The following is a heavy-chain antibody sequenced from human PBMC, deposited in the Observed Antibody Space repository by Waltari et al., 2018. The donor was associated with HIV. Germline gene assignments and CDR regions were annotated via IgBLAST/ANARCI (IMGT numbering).Heavy chain of an antibody. J-gene: IGHJ5*01. D-gene: IGHD6-6*01. CDR1: GGTFNDYC. CDR2: INHSGNT. CDR3: ARGTRSNSSNWFDS. Sequence: QVPLQPWGAGLLKPSATLSLTCGVYGGTFNDYCWAWIRQTPGKGLEWIGEINHSGNTNYNPSLRSRVTISVDTSKNQVSLKMRSVTAADTAVFYCARGTRSNSSNWFDSWGQGTLVTVSP. V-gene: IGHV4-34*02.